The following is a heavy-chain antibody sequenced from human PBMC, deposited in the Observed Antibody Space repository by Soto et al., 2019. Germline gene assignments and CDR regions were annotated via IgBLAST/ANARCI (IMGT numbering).Heavy chain of an antibody. V-gene: IGHV3-23*01. D-gene: IGHD3-10*01. CDR2: INGGGGAT. CDR3: ATFGAYWFFDY. J-gene: IGHJ4*02. CDR1: GFTFTTYA. Sequence: GGSLRLSCAASGFTFTTYAMSWVRQAPGKALEWVSAINGGGGATYYTDSVKGRFTISRDNSKNTLYLQMNSLGAEDTAVYYCATFGAYWFFDYWGLGTLVTVSS.